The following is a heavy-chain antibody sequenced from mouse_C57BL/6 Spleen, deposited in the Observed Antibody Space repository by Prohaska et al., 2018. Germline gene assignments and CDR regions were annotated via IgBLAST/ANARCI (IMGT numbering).Heavy chain of an antibody. V-gene: IGHV1-22*01. Sequence: HGKSLEWIGYINPNNGGTSYNQKFKGKATLTVNKSSSTAYKELRSLTSEDSAVYYCARDAGAYWGQGTLVTVSA. CDR2: INPNNGGT. D-gene: IGHD6-5*01. J-gene: IGHJ3*01. CDR3: ARDAGAY.